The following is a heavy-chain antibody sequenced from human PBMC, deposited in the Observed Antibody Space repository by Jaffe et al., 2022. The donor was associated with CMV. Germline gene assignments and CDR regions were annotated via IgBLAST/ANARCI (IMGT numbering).Heavy chain of an antibody. CDR3: AKDRGVKVGATNLLDY. CDR2: ISGSGGST. D-gene: IGHD1-26*01. CDR1: GFTFSSYA. Sequence: EVQLVESGGGLVQPGGSLRLSCAASGFTFSSYAMSWVRQAPGKGLEWVSAISGSGGSTYYADSVKGRFTISRDNSKNTLYLQMNSLRAEDTAVYYCAKDRGVKVGATNLLDYWGQGTLVTVSS. J-gene: IGHJ4*02. V-gene: IGHV3-23*04.